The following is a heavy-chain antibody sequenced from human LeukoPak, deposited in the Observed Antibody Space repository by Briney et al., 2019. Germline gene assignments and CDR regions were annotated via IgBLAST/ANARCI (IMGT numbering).Heavy chain of an antibody. J-gene: IGHJ6*03. CDR1: GYTLTELS. CDR3: ATGDYYMDV. V-gene: IGHV1-24*01. CDR2: FDPEDSDT. Sequence: GASVKVSCKGSGYTLTELSMHWVRQAPGKGREWMGGFDPEDSDTIYAQKFQGRVTMTADTTTDTAYMELSSLSSEDTAVYYCATGDYYMDVWGKGTTVTVSS.